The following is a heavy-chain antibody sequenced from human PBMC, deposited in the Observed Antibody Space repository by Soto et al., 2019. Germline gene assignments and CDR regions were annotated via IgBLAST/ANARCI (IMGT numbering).Heavy chain of an antibody. CDR3: ASRGYSYGFSLGMDV. CDR2: IYYSGST. J-gene: IGHJ6*02. CDR1: GASISSGGYY. D-gene: IGHD5-18*01. V-gene: IGHV4-31*03. Sequence: SETLSLTCTVSGASISSGGYYWSWIRQHPGKGLEWIGYIYYSGSTYYNPSLKSRVTISVDTSKNQFSLKLSSVTAADTAVYYCASRGYSYGFSLGMDVWGQGTTVTVSS.